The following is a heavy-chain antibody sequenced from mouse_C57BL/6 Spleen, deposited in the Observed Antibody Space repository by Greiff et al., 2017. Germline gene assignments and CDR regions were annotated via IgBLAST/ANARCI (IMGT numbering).Heavy chain of an antibody. Sequence: VQLQQSGAELVRPGASVTLSCKASGYTFTDYEMHWVKQTPVHGLEWIGAIDPETGGTAYNQKFKGKAILTADKSSSTAYMELRSLTCEDSAVYYCTREGFTTVVDYAMDYWGQGTSVTVSS. CDR3: TREGFTTVVDYAMDY. D-gene: IGHD1-1*01. V-gene: IGHV1-15*01. CDR2: IDPETGGT. CDR1: GYTFTDYE. J-gene: IGHJ4*01.